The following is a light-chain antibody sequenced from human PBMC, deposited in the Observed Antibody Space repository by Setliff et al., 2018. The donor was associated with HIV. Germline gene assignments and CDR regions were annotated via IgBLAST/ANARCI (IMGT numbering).Light chain of an antibody. CDR1: SSDVGNYNY. V-gene: IGLV2-14*01. J-gene: IGLJ1*01. Sequence: QSVLTQPASVSGSPGQSITISCTAISSDVGNYNYVSWYQEHPGKAPKLMIYDVSKRPSGVSNRFSGSKSGNTASLTISGLQAEDEADYHCSSYTGRSTFVFGTGTKVTVL. CDR3: SSYTGRSTFV. CDR2: DVS.